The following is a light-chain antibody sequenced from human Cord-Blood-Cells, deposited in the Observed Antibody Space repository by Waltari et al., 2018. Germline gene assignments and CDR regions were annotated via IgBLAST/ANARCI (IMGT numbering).Light chain of an antibody. CDR3: QKYNSALT. CDR1: QGISNY. V-gene: IGKV1-27*01. J-gene: IGKJ5*01. Sequence: DIQMTQSPSSLSASVGDRVTITCRASQGISNYLAWYQQKPGKVPKLLIYAASTLQSGVPSRFCGSGSGTDFTLTISSLQPEDVATYYCQKYNSALTFGQGTRLEIK. CDR2: AAS.